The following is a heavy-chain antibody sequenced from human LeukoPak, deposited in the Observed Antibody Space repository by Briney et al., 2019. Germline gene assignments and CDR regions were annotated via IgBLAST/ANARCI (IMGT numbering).Heavy chain of an antibody. CDR2: LHPGDSDT. Sequence: GESLQIFCKASGYSFTTHWIGWVRQMPGKGLEWMGILHPGDSDTRYSPPFQGQVTISADKSISTAYLQWSSLKASDTAMYYCARGDTEVAATADYWGEGTLVTVSS. V-gene: IGHV5-51*01. CDR3: ARGDTEVAATADY. D-gene: IGHD6-19*01. CDR1: GYSFTTHW. J-gene: IGHJ4*02.